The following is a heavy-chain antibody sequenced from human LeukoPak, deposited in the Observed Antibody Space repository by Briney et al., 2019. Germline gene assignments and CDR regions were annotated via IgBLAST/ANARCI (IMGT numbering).Heavy chain of an antibody. V-gene: IGHV3-23*01. CDR3: AKDESSGWLGGFDY. CDR2: ISASGGLE. Sequence: GGSLRLSCAASGFAFSNYAMTWVRQDPGQGLQWVSIISASGGLEFYTDSVRGRFTISRDISKNTLYLQMNSLRAEDTAVYYCAKDESSGWLGGFDYWGQGTLVTVSS. J-gene: IGHJ4*02. D-gene: IGHD6-19*01. CDR1: GFAFSNYA.